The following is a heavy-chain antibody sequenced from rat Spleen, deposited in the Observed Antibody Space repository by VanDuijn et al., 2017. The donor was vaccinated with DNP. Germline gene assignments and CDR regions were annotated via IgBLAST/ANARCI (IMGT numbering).Heavy chain of an antibody. CDR1: GFTFNYYW. J-gene: IGHJ4*01. CDR3: TTPGAGAMDA. CDR2: ISYDGGST. D-gene: IGHD1-4*01. V-gene: IGHV5-20*01. Sequence: EVQLVESGGGLVQPGRSLKLSCVASGFTFNYYWMAWVRQAPTKGLEWVAYISYDGGSTYYGDSVKGRFTISRDNAKSILSLQMDSLRSEDTATYYCTTPGAGAMDAWGQGTSVTVSS.